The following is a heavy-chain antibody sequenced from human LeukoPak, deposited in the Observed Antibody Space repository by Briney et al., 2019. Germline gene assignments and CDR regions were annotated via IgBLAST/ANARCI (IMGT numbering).Heavy chain of an antibody. CDR3: ARGPKGRYSSGWYY. J-gene: IGHJ4*02. D-gene: IGHD6-19*01. CDR1: GGSFSGYY. Sequence: PSETLSLTCAVYGGSFSGYYWSWIRQPPGKGLEWIGEINHSGSTNYNPSLKSRVTISVDTSKNQFSLKLSSVTAADTAVYYCARGPKGRYSSGWYYWGQGTLVTVSS. CDR2: INHSGST. V-gene: IGHV4-34*01.